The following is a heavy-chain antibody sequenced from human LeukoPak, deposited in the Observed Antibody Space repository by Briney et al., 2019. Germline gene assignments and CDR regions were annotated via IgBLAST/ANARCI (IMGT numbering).Heavy chain of an antibody. Sequence: PSETLSLTCTVSGDSISSTTYYWGWIRQPPGKGLEWIGYIYSSGSTNYNPSLKSRVTISVATSKNQFSLKLSSVTAADTAVYYCARAGVELRRALFDYWGQGTLVTVSS. J-gene: IGHJ4*02. D-gene: IGHD3-3*01. CDR3: ARAGVELRRALFDY. V-gene: IGHV4-61*05. CDR2: IYSSGST. CDR1: GDSISSTTYY.